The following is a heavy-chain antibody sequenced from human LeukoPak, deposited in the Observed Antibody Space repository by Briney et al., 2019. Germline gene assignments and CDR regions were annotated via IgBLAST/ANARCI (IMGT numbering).Heavy chain of an antibody. D-gene: IGHD3-3*01. CDR1: GFTFSSYA. CDR2: ISGDGGRT. V-gene: IGHV3-23*01. Sequence: GGSLRLSCAASGFTFSSYAMSWVRQAPGKGLEWVSTISGDGGRTYYADFVKGQFTISRDNSKNTLYLQMNSLRAEDTAVYYCAKQTYNDFWSGYTDYWGQGTLVTVSS. J-gene: IGHJ4*02. CDR3: AKQTYNDFWSGYTDY.